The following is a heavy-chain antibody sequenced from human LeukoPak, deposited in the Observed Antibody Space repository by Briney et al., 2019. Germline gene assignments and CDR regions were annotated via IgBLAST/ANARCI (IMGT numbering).Heavy chain of an antibody. D-gene: IGHD3-9*01. Sequence: GASVKVSCKASGYTFTSYGISWVRQAPGQGLEWMGWISAYNGNTNYAQKLQGRVTMTTDTSTSTAYMELRSLRPDDTAVYYCARTGGYYDILTGYYDSGYFDYWGQGTLVTVSS. CDR1: GYTFTSYG. V-gene: IGHV1-18*01. CDR3: ARTGGYYDILTGYYDSGYFDY. CDR2: ISAYNGNT. J-gene: IGHJ4*02.